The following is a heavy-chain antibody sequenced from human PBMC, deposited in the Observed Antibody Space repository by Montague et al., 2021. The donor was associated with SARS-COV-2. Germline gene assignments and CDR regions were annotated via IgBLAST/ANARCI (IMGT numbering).Heavy chain of an antibody. CDR2: ISSSRSYI. V-gene: IGHV3-21*01. CDR3: ARDLTTVTTNYFDY. D-gene: IGHD4-17*01. Sequence: SLRLSCAASGFTFSSYSMNWVRQAPGKGLEWVSSISSSRSYIYYADSVKGRFTISRDNAKNSLYLQMNSLRAEDTAVYYCARDLTTVTTNYFDYWGQGTLVTVSS. J-gene: IGHJ4*02. CDR1: GFTFSSYS.